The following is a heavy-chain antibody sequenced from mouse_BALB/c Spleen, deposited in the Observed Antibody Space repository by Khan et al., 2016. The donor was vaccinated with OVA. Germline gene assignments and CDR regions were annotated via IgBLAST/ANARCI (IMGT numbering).Heavy chain of an antibody. V-gene: IGHV3-6*02. CDR2: MNYDGVN. D-gene: IGHD2-14*01. CDR1: GYSITSGYY. CDR3: SRAYFRYDETWFAS. Sequence: EVQLQESGPGLVKPSQSLSLTCSVTGYSITSGYYWNWIRQFPGNKLEWMGYMNYDGVNTYNPSLRNRISITRDTSNNQFFLKLNSLTTEDTGTDYCSRAYFRYDETWFASWGQGTLVTVSA. J-gene: IGHJ3*01.